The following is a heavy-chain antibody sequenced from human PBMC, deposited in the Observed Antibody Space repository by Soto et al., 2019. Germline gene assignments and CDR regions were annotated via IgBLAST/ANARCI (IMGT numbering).Heavy chain of an antibody. D-gene: IGHD1-7*01. V-gene: IGHV1-69*13. CDR3: ARWMVLTGTRGYYYYGMDV. CDR2: IIPIFGTA. J-gene: IGHJ6*02. CDR1: GGTFSSYA. Sequence: SVKVSCKASGGTFSSYAISWVRQAPGQGLEWMGGIIPIFGTANYAQKFQGRVTITADESTSTAYMELSSLRSEDTAVYYCARWMVLTGTRGYYYYGMDVWGQGTTVTSP.